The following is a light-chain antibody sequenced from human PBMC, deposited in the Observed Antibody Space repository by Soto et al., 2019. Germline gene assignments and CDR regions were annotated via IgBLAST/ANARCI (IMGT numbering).Light chain of an antibody. V-gene: IGLV2-14*03. J-gene: IGLJ2*01. Sequence: QSVLTQPASVSGSPGQSITISCTGTSSDVGGYNYVSWYQQHPGKAPKLMIYDVINRPSGVSNRFSGSKSGNSASLTISGLQAEDEADYYCSSYTSSSTYVVFGGGTKLT. CDR2: DVI. CDR3: SSYTSSSTYVV. CDR1: SSDVGGYNY.